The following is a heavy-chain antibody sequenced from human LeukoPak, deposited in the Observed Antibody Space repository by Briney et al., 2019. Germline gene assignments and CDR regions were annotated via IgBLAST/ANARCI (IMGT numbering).Heavy chain of an antibody. D-gene: IGHD3-16*01. CDR2: INHSGST. CDR3: ARETLGTSKIEP. CDR1: GGSFSGYY. V-gene: IGHV4-34*01. Sequence: KPSETLSLTCAVYGGSFSGYYWSWIRQPPGKGLEWIGEINHSGSTNYNPSLKSRVTISVDTSKNQFSLKLSSVTAADTAVFYCARETLGTSKIEPWGQGTLVTVSS. J-gene: IGHJ5*02.